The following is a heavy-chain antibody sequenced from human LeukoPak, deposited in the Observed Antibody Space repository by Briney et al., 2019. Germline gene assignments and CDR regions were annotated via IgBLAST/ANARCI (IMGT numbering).Heavy chain of an antibody. J-gene: IGHJ5*02. CDR1: GGSISSSSYY. D-gene: IGHD2-2*01. CDR2: IYYSGST. Sequence: SETLSLTCTVSGGSISSSSYYWGWIRQPPGKGLEWIGSIYYSGSTYYNPSLKSRVTLSVDTSKNQFSLKLSSVTAADTAVYYCARHRVFVPFSHSGYCSSTSCLNWFDPWGQGTLVTVSS. V-gene: IGHV4-39*01. CDR3: ARHRVFVPFSHSGYCSSTSCLNWFDP.